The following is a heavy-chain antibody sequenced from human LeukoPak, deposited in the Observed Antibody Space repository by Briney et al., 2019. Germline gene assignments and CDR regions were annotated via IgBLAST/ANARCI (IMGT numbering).Heavy chain of an antibody. CDR2: IYYTGST. Sequence: PSETLSLTCTVSGGSISTYYWTWIRQPPGKGLEWIGYIYYTGSTNYNPSLKSRVTISVDTSKNQFSLSLNSVTAADTAVYYCARRVASRPMYSFDCWGQGTLVTVSS. CDR3: ARRVASRPMYSFDC. V-gene: IGHV4-59*01. J-gene: IGHJ4*02. CDR1: GGSISTYY. D-gene: IGHD3-3*01.